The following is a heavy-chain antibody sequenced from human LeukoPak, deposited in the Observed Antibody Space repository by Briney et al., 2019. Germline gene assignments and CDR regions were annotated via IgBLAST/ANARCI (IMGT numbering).Heavy chain of an antibody. CDR2: IYPADSDT. D-gene: IGHD6-19*01. CDR1: GYSFTTYW. V-gene: IGHV5-51*01. J-gene: IGHJ6*03. Sequence: GESLKISCKGSGYSFTTYWIAWVRQMPGKGLEWMGIIYPADSDTRYSPSFQGQVTISADKSISTAYLQWSSLKASDTAMYYCARRIAVAGTPHYSDHMDVWGKGTTVTVSS. CDR3: ARRIAVAGTPHYSDHMDV.